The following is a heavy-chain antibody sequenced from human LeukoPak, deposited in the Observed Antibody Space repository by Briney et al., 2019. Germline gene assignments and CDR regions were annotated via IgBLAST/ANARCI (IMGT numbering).Heavy chain of an antibody. Sequence: SVKVSCKASGFTFTSSAVQWVRQARGQRLEWIGWIVVGSGNTNYAQKFEERVTITRDMSTSTAYMELSSLRSEDTAVYYCAAGTITTPHFQHWGQGTLVTVSS. V-gene: IGHV1-58*01. CDR3: AAGTITTPHFQH. CDR1: GFTFTSSA. CDR2: IVVGSGNT. J-gene: IGHJ1*01. D-gene: IGHD3-22*01.